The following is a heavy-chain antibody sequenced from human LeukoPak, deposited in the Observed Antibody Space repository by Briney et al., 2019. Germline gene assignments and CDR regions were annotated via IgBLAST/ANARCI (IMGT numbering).Heavy chain of an antibody. CDR2: ISWNSGSI. CDR3: ARDNSNSPYYYYYMDV. D-gene: IGHD4-11*01. Sequence: GRSLRLSCAASGFTFDDYAMHWVRQAPGKGLEWVSGISWNSGSIGYADSVKGRFTISRDNAKNSLYLQMNSLRAEDMALYYCARDNSNSPYYYYYMDVWGKGTTVTVSS. V-gene: IGHV3-9*03. CDR1: GFTFDDYA. J-gene: IGHJ6*03.